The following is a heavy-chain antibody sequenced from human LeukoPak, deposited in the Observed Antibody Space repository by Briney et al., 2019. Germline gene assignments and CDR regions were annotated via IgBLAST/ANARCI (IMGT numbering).Heavy chain of an antibody. D-gene: IGHD2-21*02. V-gene: IGHV3-30*18. Sequence: PGRSLRLSCTVSGFIFSSSGIHWVRKAPGKGLVWVAGISYDGSEKYYAESVKGRFTISRDYSKTTVYLQMNSLEIEDTAVYYCAKDLLAVTAPKAYFDFWGQGTLVTVSS. CDR1: GFIFSSSG. J-gene: IGHJ4*02. CDR2: ISYDGSEK. CDR3: AKDLLAVTAPKAYFDF.